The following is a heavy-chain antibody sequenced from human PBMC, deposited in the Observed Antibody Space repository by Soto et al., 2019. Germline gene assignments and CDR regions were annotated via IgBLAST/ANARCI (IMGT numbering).Heavy chain of an antibody. CDR2: TYYRSKWYN. CDR1: GDSVSTNSAT. D-gene: IGHD2-2*02. J-gene: IGHJ6*02. V-gene: IGHV6-1*01. CDR3: AREIQTPAGIFHWFYGLDV. Sequence: SQTLSLTCAISGDSVSTNSATWNWIRQSPSRGLEWLGRTYYRSKWYNDYAVSMKSRITINPDTSENQFSLYLQMNSLRAGDTAVYYCAREIQTPAGIFHWFYGLDVWGQGITVTVSS.